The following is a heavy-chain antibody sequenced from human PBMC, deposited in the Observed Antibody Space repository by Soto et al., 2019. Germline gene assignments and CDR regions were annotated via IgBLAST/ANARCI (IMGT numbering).Heavy chain of an antibody. V-gene: IGHV4-31*03. CDR3: ARGTVENDYFDY. CDR2: IYYSGST. Sequence: SETLSLTCTVSGGSISSGGYYWSWIRQHPGKGLEWIGYIYYSGSTYYNPSLKSRVTISVDTSKNQFSLKLSSVTAADTAVYYCARGTVENDYFDYWGQGTLVTVSS. CDR1: GGSISSGGYY. J-gene: IGHJ4*02. D-gene: IGHD1-1*01.